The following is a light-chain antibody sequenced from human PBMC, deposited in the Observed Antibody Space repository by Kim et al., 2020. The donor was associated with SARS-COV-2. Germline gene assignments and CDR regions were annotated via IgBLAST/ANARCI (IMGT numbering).Light chain of an antibody. CDR2: GAS. Sequence: EIVLTQSPGTLSLSPGERGTLSCRASQSVSSSYLAWYQQKPGQAPRLLIYGASSRATGIPDRFSGSGSGTDFTLTISRLEPEDFAVYYCQQYGSSPYTLGQGTKLEI. CDR3: QQYGSSPYT. V-gene: IGKV3-20*01. J-gene: IGKJ2*01. CDR1: QSVSSSY.